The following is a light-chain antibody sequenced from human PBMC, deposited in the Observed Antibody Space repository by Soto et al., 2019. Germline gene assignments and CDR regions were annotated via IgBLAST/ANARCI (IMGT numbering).Light chain of an antibody. CDR1: QGISSY. V-gene: IGKV1-9*01. CDR2: AAS. J-gene: IGKJ4*01. Sequence: DIQLTQSPSFLSASVGDRVTITCRASQGISSYLAWYQQKPGKAPTLLIYAASTFQSGVPSRFSGSGSGTEFTLTISSLQPEYFANYYCQQLNSYPPFFGGGTKVEIK. CDR3: QQLNSYPPF.